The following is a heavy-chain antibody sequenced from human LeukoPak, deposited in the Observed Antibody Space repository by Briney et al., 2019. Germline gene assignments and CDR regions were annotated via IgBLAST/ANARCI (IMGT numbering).Heavy chain of an antibody. CDR2: IYYSGST. CDR3: AGAEMDWFDP. J-gene: IGHJ5*02. CDR1: GGSISSSSYY. Sequence: SETLSLTCTVSGGSISSSSYYWGWIRQPPGKGLEWIGSIYYSGSTYYNPSLKGRVTISVDTSKNQFSLKLSSVTAADTAVYYCAGAEMDWFDPWGQGTLVTVSS. V-gene: IGHV4-39*01. D-gene: IGHD5-24*01.